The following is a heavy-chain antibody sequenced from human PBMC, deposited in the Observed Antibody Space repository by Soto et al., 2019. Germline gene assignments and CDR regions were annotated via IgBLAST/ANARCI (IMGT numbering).Heavy chain of an antibody. CDR1: GYTFTSYG. D-gene: IGHD2-2*01. Sequence: ASVKVSCKASGYTFTSYGISWVRQAPGQGLEWMGWISAYNGTANYAQKFQGRVTITADESTSTAYMELSSLRSEDTAVYYCVGEVRVLVPAAPSGFDPWGQGTLVTVSS. CDR3: VGEVRVLVPAAPSGFDP. J-gene: IGHJ5*02. V-gene: IGHV1-18*01. CDR2: ISAYNGTA.